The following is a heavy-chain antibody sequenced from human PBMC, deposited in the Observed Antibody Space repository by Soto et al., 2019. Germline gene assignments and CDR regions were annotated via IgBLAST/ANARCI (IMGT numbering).Heavy chain of an antibody. V-gene: IGHV1-2*02. Sequence: QVRLVQSGAEVKEPGDSVRVSCEASGYTFTAYHIHWVRHAPGQGLEWMGWINPKFGDTGYAQDFQGRVSMTSDMSISTVYMELRRLTSDDTAIYYCARNMDYYYGRGSGNGDGVWGQGTTVTVFS. CDR2: INPKFGDT. D-gene: IGHD3-10*02. J-gene: IGHJ6*02. CDR1: GYTFTAYH. CDR3: ARNMDYYYGRGSGNGDGV.